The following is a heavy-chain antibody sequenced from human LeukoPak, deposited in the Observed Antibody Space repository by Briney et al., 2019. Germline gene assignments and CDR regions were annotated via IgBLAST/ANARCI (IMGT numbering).Heavy chain of an antibody. J-gene: IGHJ1*01. CDR3: AKDGYCSGGSCYLEYFQH. CDR1: GFTFSSYA. Sequence: GGSLRLSCAASGFTFSSYAMSWVRQAPGKGLEWVSAISGSGGSTYYADSVKGRFTNSRDNSKNTLYLQMNSLRAEDTAVYYCAKDGYCSGGSCYLEYFQHWGQGTLVTVSS. D-gene: IGHD2-15*01. CDR2: ISGSGGST. V-gene: IGHV3-23*01.